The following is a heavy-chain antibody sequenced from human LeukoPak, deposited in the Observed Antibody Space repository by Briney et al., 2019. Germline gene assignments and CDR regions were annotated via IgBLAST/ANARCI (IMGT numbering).Heavy chain of an antibody. CDR3: AKVLPSIAAAGTDSVYFDY. Sequence: PGGSLRLSCAASGFTFSSYSMNWVRQAPGKGLEWVSSISSSSSYIYYADSVKGRFTISRDNAKNSLYLQMNSLRAEDTAVYYCAKVLPSIAAAGTDSVYFDYWGQGTLVTVSS. CDR2: ISSSSSYI. CDR1: GFTFSSYS. J-gene: IGHJ4*02. D-gene: IGHD6-13*01. V-gene: IGHV3-21*01.